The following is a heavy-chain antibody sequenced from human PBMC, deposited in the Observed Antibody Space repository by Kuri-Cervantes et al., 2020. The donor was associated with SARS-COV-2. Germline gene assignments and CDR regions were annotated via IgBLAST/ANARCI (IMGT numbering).Heavy chain of an antibody. V-gene: IGHV1-18*01. J-gene: IGHJ5*02. CDR3: ARDPNLNAHATEGYLVEP. CDR1: VYAFTHDG. CDR2: ISGYHDNT. Sequence: AVHVTCMATVYAFTHDGITWVRQARGQGLEWMGWISGYHDNTKYAQKLQGRVIMTTDTSTNTAYMELRSLSSDDTAGYYCARDPNLNAHATEGYLVEPWGQGTLVTVSS. D-gene: IGHD5-18*01.